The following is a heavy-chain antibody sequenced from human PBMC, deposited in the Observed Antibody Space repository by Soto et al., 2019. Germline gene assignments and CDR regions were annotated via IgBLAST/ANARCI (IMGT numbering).Heavy chain of an antibody. CDR1: GFTFSDYY. Sequence: GGSLRLSCAASGFTFSDYYMSWIRQAPGKGLEWVSYISSSGSTIYYADSVKGRFTISRDNAKNSLYLQMNSLRAEDTAVYYCARYDFWSGYDSYYMDVWGKGTTVTVSS. D-gene: IGHD3-3*01. V-gene: IGHV3-11*01. CDR3: ARYDFWSGYDSYYMDV. J-gene: IGHJ6*03. CDR2: ISSSGSTI.